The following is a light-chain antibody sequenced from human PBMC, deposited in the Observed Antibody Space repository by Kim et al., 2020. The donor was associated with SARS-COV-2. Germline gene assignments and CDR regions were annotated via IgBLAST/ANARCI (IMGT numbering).Light chain of an antibody. CDR1: QSINIW. Sequence: DIQMTQSPSTLSTSVGDRVTITCRASQSINIWLAWYQQKPWKAPNLLIYDASILESGVPSRFSGSGSGTQFTLTISSLQPADVATYYCQEYKSDSWTFGQGTKVDIK. CDR3: QEYKSDSWT. J-gene: IGKJ1*01. CDR2: DAS. V-gene: IGKV1-5*01.